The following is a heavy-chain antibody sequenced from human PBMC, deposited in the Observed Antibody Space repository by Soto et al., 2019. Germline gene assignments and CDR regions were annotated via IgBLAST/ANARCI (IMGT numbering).Heavy chain of an antibody. J-gene: IGHJ6*02. CDR3: ARPGYDSSDYYYGMDV. V-gene: IGHV1-69*13. Sequence: SVKVSCKASGGTFSSYAISWVRQAPGQGLEWMGGIIPIFGTANYAQKFQGRVTITADESTSTAYMELSSLRSEDTAVYYCARPGYDSSDYYYGMDVWGQGTTVTVYS. CDR2: IIPIFGTA. CDR1: GGTFSSYA. D-gene: IGHD3-22*01.